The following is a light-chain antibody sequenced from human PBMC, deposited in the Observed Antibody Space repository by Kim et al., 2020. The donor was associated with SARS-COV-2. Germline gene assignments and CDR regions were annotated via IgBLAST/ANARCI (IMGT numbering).Light chain of an antibody. J-gene: IGLJ1*01. Sequence: QSALTQPASVSGSPGQSIAISCTGTSSDVGAYNFVSWYQQHPGKAPKLMIYDVTKRPSGVSNRLSGSKSGNTASLTISGLQAEDEADYFCGSYISSSDLYVFGSGTKVTVL. V-gene: IGLV2-14*03. CDR3: GSYISSSDLYV. CDR2: DVT. CDR1: SSDVGAYNF.